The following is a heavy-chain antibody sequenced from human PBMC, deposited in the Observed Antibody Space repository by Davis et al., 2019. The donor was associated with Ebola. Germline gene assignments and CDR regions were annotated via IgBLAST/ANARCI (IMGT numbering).Heavy chain of an antibody. V-gene: IGHV3-30*02. Sequence: GESLKISCAASGFTFNNYGMHWVRQAPGKGLEWVAFIRHDESKKYYGDSVKGRFTISRDNAKKIVHLQMSRLRVEDTAVYYCARGAWELRSGYAFDIWGQGTMVTVSS. D-gene: IGHD1-26*01. CDR2: IRHDESKK. J-gene: IGHJ3*02. CDR3: ARGAWELRSGYAFDI. CDR1: GFTFNNYG.